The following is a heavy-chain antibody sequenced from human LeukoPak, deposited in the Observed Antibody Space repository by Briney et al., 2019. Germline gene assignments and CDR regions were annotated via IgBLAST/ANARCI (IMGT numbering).Heavy chain of an antibody. CDR3: ARWRGDIVVVPAKGYFDY. D-gene: IGHD2-2*01. CDR1: GGTFSSYA. CDR2: IIPIFGTA. V-gene: IGHV1-69*05. Sequence: SVKVSCKASGGTFSSYAISWVRQAPGQGLEWMGGIIPIFGTANYAQKFQGRVTITTDESTSTAYMELSSLRSEDTAVYYCARWRGDIVVVPAKGYFDYWGQGTLVTVSS. J-gene: IGHJ4*02.